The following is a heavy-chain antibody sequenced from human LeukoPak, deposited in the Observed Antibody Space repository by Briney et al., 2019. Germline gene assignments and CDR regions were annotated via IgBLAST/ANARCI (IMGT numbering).Heavy chain of an antibody. Sequence: PGGSLRLSCAASGFTFSDYYMSWIRQAPGKGLEWVSYISSSGSTIYYADSVKGRFTIFRDNAKNSLYLQMNSLRAEDTAVYYCARAGWSGYDVYFDYWGQGTLVTVSS. CDR3: ARAGWSGYDVYFDY. V-gene: IGHV3-11*01. J-gene: IGHJ4*02. CDR2: ISSSGSTI. D-gene: IGHD5-12*01. CDR1: GFTFSDYY.